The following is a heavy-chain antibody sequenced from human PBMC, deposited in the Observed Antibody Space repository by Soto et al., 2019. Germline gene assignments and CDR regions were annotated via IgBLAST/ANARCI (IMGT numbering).Heavy chain of an antibody. D-gene: IGHD2-2*02. J-gene: IGHJ6*02. V-gene: IGHV1-69*13. CDR3: ARGDIVVVPAAIVRYYYYGMDV. Sequence: SVKVSCEASGGTFSSYAISWVRQAPGQGLEWMGGIIPIFGTANYAQKFQGRVTITADESTSTAYMELSSLRSEDTAVYYCARGDIVVVPAAIVRYYYYGMDVWGQGTTVTVSS. CDR1: GGTFSSYA. CDR2: IIPIFGTA.